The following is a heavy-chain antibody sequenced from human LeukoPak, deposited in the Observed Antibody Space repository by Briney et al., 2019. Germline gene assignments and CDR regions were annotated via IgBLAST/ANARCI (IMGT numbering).Heavy chain of an antibody. V-gene: IGHV4-30-4*01. CDR2: IYYSGST. CDR3: ARVKPPQRWFDP. Sequence: TSETLSLTCSVSGGSISSGDYYWSWIRQPPGKGLEWIGYIYYSGSTYYNPSLKSRITISVDTSKNQFSLKLSSVTAADTAVYYCARVKPPQRWFDPWGQGALVTVSS. CDR1: GGSISSGDYY. J-gene: IGHJ5*02.